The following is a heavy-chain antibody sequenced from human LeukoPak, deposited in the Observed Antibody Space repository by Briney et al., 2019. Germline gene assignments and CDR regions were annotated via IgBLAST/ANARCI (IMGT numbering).Heavy chain of an antibody. J-gene: IGHJ4*02. CDR2: IYYGGST. CDR1: GASISSGGYY. V-gene: IGHV4-31*03. CDR3: ARADGGVRGYYFDY. Sequence: PSETLSLTCTVSGASISSGGYYWSWVRQDPGQGLEWIGYIYYGGSTYSNPSLKSRITISVDTSKNQFSLELSSVTAADSAVYFCARADGGVRGYYFDYWGQGIMVTVSS. D-gene: IGHD3-10*01.